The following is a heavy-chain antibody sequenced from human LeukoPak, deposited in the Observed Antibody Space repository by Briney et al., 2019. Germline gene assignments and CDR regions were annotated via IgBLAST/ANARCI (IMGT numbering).Heavy chain of an antibody. Sequence: ASVSVSCKASGYTFTTYGISWVRQAPGHRLEWMGWISAYNGNTYYVKKFQGRVTMTRDTSTSTAYMGLRSLRSDDTAVYYCASGPPDKWQLLVWGQGTQVTVSS. CDR1: GYTFTTYG. CDR2: ISAYNGNT. CDR3: ASGPPDKWQLLV. D-gene: IGHD5-12*01. J-gene: IGHJ4*02. V-gene: IGHV1-18*01.